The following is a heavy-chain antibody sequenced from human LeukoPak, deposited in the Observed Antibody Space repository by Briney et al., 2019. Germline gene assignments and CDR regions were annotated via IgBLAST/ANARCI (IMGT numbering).Heavy chain of an antibody. CDR2: ISSSSYT. CDR1: GFTFSDYY. Sequence: GGSLRLSCAASGFTFSDYYMSWIRQAPGKGLEGVSYISSSSYTNYADSVKGRFTISRDNAKNSLYLQMNSLRAEDTAVYYCARVSGSYFIDYWGQGTLVTVSS. D-gene: IGHD3-10*01. CDR3: ARVSGSYFIDY. V-gene: IGHV3-11*06. J-gene: IGHJ4*02.